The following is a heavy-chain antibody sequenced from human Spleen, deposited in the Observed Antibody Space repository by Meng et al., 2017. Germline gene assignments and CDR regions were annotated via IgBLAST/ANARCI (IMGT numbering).Heavy chain of an antibody. J-gene: IGHJ4*02. D-gene: IGHD3-10*01. CDR3: ARDFFFGVRGVTYFFDY. Sequence: GESLKISCVASELNSSSCGMHWVRQAPGKGLEWVTFISYHGSDKNYADSVKGRFTISRDNSKNTLYLQMNSLRADDTAVYYCARDFFFGVRGVTYFFDYWGQGTLVTVSS. CDR2: ISYHGSDK. V-gene: IGHV3-30*01. CDR1: ELNSSSCG.